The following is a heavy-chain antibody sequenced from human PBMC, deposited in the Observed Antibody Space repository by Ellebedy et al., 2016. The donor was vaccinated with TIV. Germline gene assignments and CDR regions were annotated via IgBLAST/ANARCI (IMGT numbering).Heavy chain of an antibody. Sequence: GGSLRLSCTASGFTFSNSGMNWVRQAPGKGPEWISYISSSGGSIFYADSVKGRFTISRDNAKNSLYLQMNSLRVEDTAVYFCAKEGYGGNSNGIDYWGQGTLVTVSS. CDR2: ISSSGGSI. J-gene: IGHJ4*02. CDR1: GFTFSNSG. CDR3: AKEGYGGNSNGIDY. D-gene: IGHD4-23*01. V-gene: IGHV3-48*03.